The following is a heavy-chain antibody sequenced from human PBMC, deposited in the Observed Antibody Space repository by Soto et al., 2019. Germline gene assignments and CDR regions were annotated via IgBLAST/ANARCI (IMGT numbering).Heavy chain of an antibody. Sequence: QLQLQESGPGLVKPSETLSLTCTVSGGSISSSSYYWGWIRQSPGKGLEWIGSIYYSGSTYYNPSLKSRVTISVDTSKNQFSLKLSSVTAADTAVYYCARNCGGDCWALDYWGQGTLVTVSS. CDR1: GGSISSSSYY. CDR3: ARNCGGDCWALDY. CDR2: IYYSGST. J-gene: IGHJ4*02. V-gene: IGHV4-39*01. D-gene: IGHD2-21*02.